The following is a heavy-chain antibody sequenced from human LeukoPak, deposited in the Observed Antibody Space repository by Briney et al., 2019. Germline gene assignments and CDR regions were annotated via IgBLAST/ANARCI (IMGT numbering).Heavy chain of an antibody. V-gene: IGHV3-53*01. D-gene: IGHD6-19*01. CDR3: ARAGDSSGWYYYFDY. CDR2: IYSGGST. Sequence: GGSLRLSCAASGFTVSSNYMSWVRQAPGKGLEWVSVIYSGGSTYYADSVKGRFTISRDNSKNTPYLQMNSLRAEDTAVYYRARAGDSSGWYYYFDYWGQGTLVTVSS. J-gene: IGHJ4*02. CDR1: GFTVSSNY.